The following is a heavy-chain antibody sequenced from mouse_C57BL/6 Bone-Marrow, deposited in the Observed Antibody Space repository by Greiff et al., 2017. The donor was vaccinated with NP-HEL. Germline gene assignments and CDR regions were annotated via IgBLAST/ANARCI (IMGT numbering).Heavy chain of an antibody. V-gene: IGHV5-6*01. CDR1: GFTFSSYG. CDR2: ISSGGSYT. J-gene: IGHJ3*01. Sequence: DVHLVESGGDLVKPGGSLKLSCAASGFTFSSYGMSWVRQTPDKRLAWVATISSGGSYTYYPASVKGRFTLSRDTAKNTLYLQMSSLKSEDTAMYYCASPYDYDVAWFAYWGQGTLVTVSA. CDR3: ASPYDYDVAWFAY. D-gene: IGHD2-4*01.